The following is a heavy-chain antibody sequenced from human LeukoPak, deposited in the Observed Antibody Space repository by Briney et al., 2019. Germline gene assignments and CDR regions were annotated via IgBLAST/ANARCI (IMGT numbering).Heavy chain of an antibody. CDR2: ISAYSGNT. J-gene: IGHJ4*02. CDR1: GYTFTSYG. Sequence: GASVKVSCKASGYTFTSYGISWVRQAPGQGLEWMGWISAYSGNTNYAQKLQGRVTMTTDTSTSTAYMELRSLRSDDTAVYYCARVTTFSGSYYFDYWGQGTLVTVSS. V-gene: IGHV1-18*01. CDR3: ARVTTFSGSYYFDY. D-gene: IGHD3-22*01.